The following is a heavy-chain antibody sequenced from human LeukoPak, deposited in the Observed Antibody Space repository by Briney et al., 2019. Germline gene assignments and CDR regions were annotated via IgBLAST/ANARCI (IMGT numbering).Heavy chain of an antibody. CDR2: IKRDGSEK. CDR3: ATSRVFDY. V-gene: IGHV3-7*01. Sequence: PGGSLRLSCAASGFTFTDYWMSWVRQAPGKGLEWVANIKRDGSEKYYVDSVKGRFTISRDNAKNSLYLQMNSLRAEDTAVYYCATSRVFDYWGQGALVTVSS. CDR1: GFTFTDYW. J-gene: IGHJ4*02.